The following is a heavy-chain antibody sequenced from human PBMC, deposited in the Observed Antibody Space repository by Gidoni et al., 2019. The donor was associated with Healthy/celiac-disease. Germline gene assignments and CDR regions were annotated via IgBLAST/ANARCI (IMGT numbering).Heavy chain of an antibody. J-gene: IGHJ2*01. CDR2: IYTSGST. CDR3: ARVPEMATISVWYFDL. V-gene: IGHV4-61*02. D-gene: IGHD5-12*01. CDR1: GGSISSGSYY. Sequence: QVQLQELGPGLVKPSQTLSLTCTVSGGSISSGSYYWSWIRQPAGKGLEWIGRIYTSGSTNYNPSLKSRVTISVDTSKNQFSLKLSSVTAADTAVYYCARVPEMATISVWYFDLWGRGTLVTVSS.